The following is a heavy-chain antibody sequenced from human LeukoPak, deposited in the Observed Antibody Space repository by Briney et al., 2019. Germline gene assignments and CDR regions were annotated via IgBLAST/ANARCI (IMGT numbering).Heavy chain of an antibody. V-gene: IGHV3-23*01. D-gene: IGHD3-10*01. Sequence: GGSLRLSCAASGFTFNIYSMTWVRQAPGKGLEWVSSFADSGGNTYYADSVKGRFTVSRDNSKNTLYLQMNSLRAEDTAVYYCAKDRHITMVRGVYDYWGQGTLVTVSS. CDR3: AKDRHITMVRGVYDY. J-gene: IGHJ4*02. CDR1: GFTFNIYS. CDR2: FADSGGNT.